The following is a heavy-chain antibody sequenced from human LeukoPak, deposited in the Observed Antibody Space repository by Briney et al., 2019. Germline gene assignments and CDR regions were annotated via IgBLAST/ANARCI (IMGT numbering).Heavy chain of an antibody. J-gene: IGHJ6*02. CDR1: GLTYRTTW. V-gene: IGHV3-74*01. CDR2: MNGEGTTI. Sequence: GGSLRLSCAASGLTYRTTWMHWVRQAPGKGLMSVSRMNGEGTTIDYADSVKGRFTISRDNSKNTLYLQMNSLRAEDTAVYYCAKDDESYGPMDGMDVWGQGTTVTVSS. D-gene: IGHD3-10*01. CDR3: AKDDESYGPMDGMDV.